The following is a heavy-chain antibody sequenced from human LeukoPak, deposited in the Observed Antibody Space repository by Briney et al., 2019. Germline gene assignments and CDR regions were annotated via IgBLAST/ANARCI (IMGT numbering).Heavy chain of an antibody. V-gene: IGHV4-4*02. CDR2: IYHSGST. J-gene: IGHJ6*04. CDR1: GGSISSSNW. D-gene: IGHD6-13*01. CDR3: ARLNLSNLAAAGSYYYGMDV. Sequence: SETLSLTCAVSGGSISSSNWWSWVRQPPGKGLEWIGEIYHSGSTNYNPSLKSRVTISVDKSKNQFPLKLSSVTAADTAVYYCARLNLSNLAAAGSYYYGMDVWGKGTTVTVSS.